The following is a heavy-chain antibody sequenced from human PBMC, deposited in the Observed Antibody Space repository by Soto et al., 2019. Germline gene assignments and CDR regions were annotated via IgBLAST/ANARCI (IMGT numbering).Heavy chain of an antibody. Sequence: QVQLVESGGGVVQPGRSLRLSCAASGFFFSNYGMHWVRQAPGKGLEWVAVILYDGSSEYYADSVKGRFTISRDKSKNTLYLQMNNLSVEDTAVYYCARDRGEMATVSRFYWGQGTLVTVSS. CDR3: ARDRGEMATVSRFY. V-gene: IGHV3-33*01. CDR2: ILYDGSSE. J-gene: IGHJ4*02. D-gene: IGHD4-4*01. CDR1: GFFFSNYG.